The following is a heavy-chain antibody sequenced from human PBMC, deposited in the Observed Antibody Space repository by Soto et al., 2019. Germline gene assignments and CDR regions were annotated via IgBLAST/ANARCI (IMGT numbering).Heavy chain of an antibody. CDR2: ISSGGKTT. CDR3: ARNYIIYYDGSRAHYS. Sequence: PXGSLTLSCAASGFTFSSFEMNWVRQAPGKGLEWISYISSGGKTTYYADSVKGRFTISRDNAKNSLYLQMSSLRAEDAAVYYCARNYIIYYDGSRAHYSWGRGTLVTVSS. D-gene: IGHD3-22*01. J-gene: IGHJ4*02. V-gene: IGHV3-48*03. CDR1: GFTFSSFE.